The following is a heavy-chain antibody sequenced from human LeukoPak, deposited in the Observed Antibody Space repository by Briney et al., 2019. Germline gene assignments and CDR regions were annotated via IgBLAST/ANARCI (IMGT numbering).Heavy chain of an antibody. CDR3: TAARPRISITVWGLLN. D-gene: IGHD2-21*01. J-gene: IGHJ4*02. CDR2: IKSKTDGETT. CDR1: GFTFSYAW. V-gene: IGHV3-15*01. Sequence: GGSLRLSCAASGFTFSYAWMSWVRQTPGKGLEWVGRIKSKTDGETTDYAAPVEGRFTISRDDSKNTLYLQMNSLTIDDTGLYYCTAARPRISITVWGLLNWGPGALVTVSS.